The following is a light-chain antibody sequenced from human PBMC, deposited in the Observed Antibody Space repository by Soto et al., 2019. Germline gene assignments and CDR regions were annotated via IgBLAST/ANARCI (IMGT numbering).Light chain of an antibody. J-gene: IGKJ4*01. CDR3: QQFNATPLT. V-gene: IGKV1-9*01. CDR2: AAS. CDR1: QGISDY. Sequence: DILLTQSPSFLSASVGDRVTISCRASQGISDYLAWYQQKPGKAPKLLIYAASTLQSGVPSRFSGSASGTEFTLTISSLQPEDFATYYCQQFNATPLTFGGGTMVEIK.